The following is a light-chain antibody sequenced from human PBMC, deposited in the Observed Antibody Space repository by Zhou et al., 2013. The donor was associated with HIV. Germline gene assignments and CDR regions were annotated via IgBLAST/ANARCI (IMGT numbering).Light chain of an antibody. J-gene: IGKJ3*01. CDR3: LHRNNWPPIFT. V-gene: IGKV3-11*01. Sequence: EIVLTQSPGTLSLSPGERATLSCWASQSVSSSLAWYQQKPGQAPRLLICDASNRATGIPARFSGSGSGTDFTLTISSLGPEDFAIYYCLHRNNWPPIFTFGPGTKVDIK. CDR1: QSVSSS. CDR2: DAS.